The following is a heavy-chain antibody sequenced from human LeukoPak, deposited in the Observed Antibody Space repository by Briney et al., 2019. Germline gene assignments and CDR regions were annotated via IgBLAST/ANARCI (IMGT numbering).Heavy chain of an antibody. Sequence: SVKVSCKASVGTFSNYPIIWVRLAPGRGLECLGGIIPVYGTANYAQMFHGRITLTAQESTATAYMELRRLTSDDTAMYFCATHTGGYNYWWFDIWGQGTPVTVSS. J-gene: IGHJ5*02. CDR3: ATHTGGYNYWWFDI. CDR1: VGTFSNYP. D-gene: IGHD5-24*01. CDR2: IIPVYGTA. V-gene: IGHV1-69*13.